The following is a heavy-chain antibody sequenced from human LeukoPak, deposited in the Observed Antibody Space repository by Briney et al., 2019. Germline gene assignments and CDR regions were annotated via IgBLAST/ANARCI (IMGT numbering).Heavy chain of an antibody. CDR3: TRDSWGLPVFDY. V-gene: IGHV3-49*04. J-gene: IGHJ4*02. D-gene: IGHD7-27*01. CDR2: IRSKDNGGTT. CDR1: GFTFGDYA. Sequence: PGRSLRLSCTASGFTFGDYALSWVRQAPGKGPEWVGFIRSKDNGGTTEYAASVKGRFTFSRDDSKSIAYLQMNSLKTEDTAMYYCTRDSWGLPVFDYWGQGTLVTVSS.